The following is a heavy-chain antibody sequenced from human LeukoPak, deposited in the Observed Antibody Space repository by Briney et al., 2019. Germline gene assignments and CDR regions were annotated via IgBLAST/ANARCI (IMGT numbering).Heavy chain of an antibody. CDR2: IYNSGTT. J-gene: IGHJ5*02. CDR3: ARGRGAAWFDP. V-gene: IGHV4-59*01. Sequence: PSATLSLTCTVSGDSISSYYWSWIRQPPEQGLDWIGHIYNSGTTNYNPSLKSRVTISIDTSKNQFSLRLSSVTAADTAVYYCARGRGAAWFDPWGQGTLVTVSS. CDR1: GDSISSYY. D-gene: IGHD3-10*01.